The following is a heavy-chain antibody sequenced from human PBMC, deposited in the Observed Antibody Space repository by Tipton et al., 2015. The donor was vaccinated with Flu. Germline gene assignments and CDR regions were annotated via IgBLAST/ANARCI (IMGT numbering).Heavy chain of an antibody. Sequence: SGATFSRYGMHWVRQAPDMGLEWVAVIAHDDSYKGYADSVKGRLTVSRDNSKNILFLQMDSLRGEDTAVYYCAADLTRGADNCFDPWGQGTLVSVSS. CDR2: IAHDDSYK. V-gene: IGHV3-33*05. CDR1: GATFSRYG. J-gene: IGHJ5*02. D-gene: IGHD2-2*01. CDR3: AADLTRGADNCFDP.